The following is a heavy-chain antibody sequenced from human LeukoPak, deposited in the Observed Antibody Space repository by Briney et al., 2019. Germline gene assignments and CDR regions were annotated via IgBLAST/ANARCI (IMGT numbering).Heavy chain of an antibody. V-gene: IGHV4-39*07. CDR1: GASISSSPYY. CDR2: FYYSGST. J-gene: IGHJ4*02. D-gene: IGHD3-16*01. Sequence: KPSETLSLTCTVSGASISSSPYYWGWIRQPPGKGLDWIGNFYYSGSTFYNPSLKSRVTMSVDTSKNQYSLKLNSVTAADTAVYYCVRDSEVRVMAFDYWGQGTLVTVSS. CDR3: VRDSEVRVMAFDY.